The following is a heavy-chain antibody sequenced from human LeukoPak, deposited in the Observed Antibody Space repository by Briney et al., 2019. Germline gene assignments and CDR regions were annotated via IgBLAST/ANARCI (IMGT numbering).Heavy chain of an antibody. CDR1: GFTFSSYA. V-gene: IGHV3-23*01. Sequence: PGGSLRLSCAASGFTFSSYAMSWVRQAPGKGLEWVSAISSGGGSSYYADSVKGRFTISRDNSKNTPYLQMNSLRAEDTAVYYCAKDSIYSRGSGWYRDAFDIWGQGTMVTVSS. J-gene: IGHJ3*02. CDR3: AKDSIYSRGSGWYRDAFDI. D-gene: IGHD6-19*01. CDR2: ISSGGGSS.